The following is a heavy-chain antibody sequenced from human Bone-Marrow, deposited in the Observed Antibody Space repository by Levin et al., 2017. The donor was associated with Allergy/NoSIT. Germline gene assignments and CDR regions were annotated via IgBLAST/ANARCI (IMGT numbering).Heavy chain of an antibody. Sequence: SQTLSLTCTVSGGSISSGGYYWSWIRQHPGKGLEWIGYIYYSGSTYYNPSLKSRVTISVDTSKNQFSLKLSSVTAADTAVYYCARDLGFTIFGVEEYNWFDPWGQGTLVTVSS. D-gene: IGHD3-3*01. J-gene: IGHJ5*02. V-gene: IGHV4-31*03. CDR2: IYYSGST. CDR1: GGSISSGGYY. CDR3: ARDLGFTIFGVEEYNWFDP.